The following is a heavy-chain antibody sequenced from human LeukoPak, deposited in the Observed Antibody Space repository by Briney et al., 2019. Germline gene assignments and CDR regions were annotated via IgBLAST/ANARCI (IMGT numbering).Heavy chain of an antibody. CDR1: GYSFTSYW. Sequence: GESLKISCKGSGYSFTSYWIGWVRQMPGKGLEWMGIIYPGDSGTRYSPSFQGQVTISADKSISTAYLQWSSLKASDTAMYYCARVIEDYDSSARFDYWGQGTLVTVSS. CDR2: IYPGDSGT. D-gene: IGHD3-22*01. J-gene: IGHJ4*02. CDR3: ARVIEDYDSSARFDY. V-gene: IGHV5-51*01.